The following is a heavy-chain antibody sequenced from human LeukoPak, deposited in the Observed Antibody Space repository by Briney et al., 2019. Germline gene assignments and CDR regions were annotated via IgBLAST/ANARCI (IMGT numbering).Heavy chain of an antibody. V-gene: IGHV3-48*01. D-gene: IGHD5/OR15-5a*01. CDR1: GFTFSSYA. J-gene: IGHJ4*02. CDR3: ARVLQTLGGVSFDY. CDR2: IGGSTRTI. Sequence: GGSLRLSCAASGFTFSSYAMNWVRQGPGTGLEWVSYIGGSTRTIYYADSVKGRFTISRDNAKNSLYLQMNSLRAEDTAVYYCARVLQTLGGVSFDYWGQGTLVTVSS.